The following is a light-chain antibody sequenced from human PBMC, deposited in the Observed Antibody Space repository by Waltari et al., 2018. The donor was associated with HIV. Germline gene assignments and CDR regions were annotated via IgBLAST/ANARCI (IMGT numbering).Light chain of an antibody. J-gene: IGLJ3*02. V-gene: IGLV2-23*02. CDR2: DVS. CDR3: CSYAGSSTLV. CDR1: SRDVGGYNS. Sequence: QSALTQPASVSGSPGQSITISCTGTSRDVGGYNSVSWYQQHPGKAPKLMIYDVSKRPSGVSNRFPGSKSGNTASLTISGLQAEDEADYYCCSYAGSSTLVFGGGTKLTVL.